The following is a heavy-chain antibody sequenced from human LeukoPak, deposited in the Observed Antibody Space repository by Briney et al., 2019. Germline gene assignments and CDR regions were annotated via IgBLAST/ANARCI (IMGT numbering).Heavy chain of an antibody. V-gene: IGHV4-59*13. Sequence: SETLSLTCTVSGGSISSYYWGWVRQPPGKGLEWIGYIHSGGNANYSPSLKSRVTMSVDTSKNQFSLSLYSVTAADTAVYYCARYSATYYVYWDEGTLVTVSS. D-gene: IGHD1-26*01. CDR2: IHSGGNA. J-gene: IGHJ4*02. CDR3: ARYSATYYVY. CDR1: GGSISSYY.